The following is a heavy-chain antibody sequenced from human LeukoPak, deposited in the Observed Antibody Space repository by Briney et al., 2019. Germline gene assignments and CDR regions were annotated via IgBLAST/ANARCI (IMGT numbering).Heavy chain of an antibody. CDR1: GFTFSSYG. V-gene: IGHV3-30*18. CDR3: AKDAYSYGYDYYYGMDV. D-gene: IGHD5-18*01. Sequence: GGSLRLSCAASGFTFSSYGIHWVRQAPGKGLEWVAVIPYDGRNKHYADSVKGRFTISRDNSQNTLYLQMNSLRPDDTAVYYCAKDAYSYGYDYYYGMDVWGQGTTVTVSS. J-gene: IGHJ6*02. CDR2: IPYDGRNK.